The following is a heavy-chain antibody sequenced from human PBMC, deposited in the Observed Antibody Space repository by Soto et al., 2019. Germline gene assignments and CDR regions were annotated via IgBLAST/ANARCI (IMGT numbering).Heavy chain of an antibody. CDR3: VRDYASDSGVHLDF. CDR2: IGAGDGKT. J-gene: IGHJ4*02. CDR1: GYRFTHYV. V-gene: IGHV1-3*01. D-gene: IGHD3-22*01. Sequence: QVQLVQSGTEVKKPGASVKVSCKASGYRFTHYVIHWVRQAPGQRLEWMGWIGAGDGKTYYSQNFQGRVTITKDTSASTAYMELSSLISEGTAVYYCVRDYASDSGVHLDFWGQGTLVTVSS.